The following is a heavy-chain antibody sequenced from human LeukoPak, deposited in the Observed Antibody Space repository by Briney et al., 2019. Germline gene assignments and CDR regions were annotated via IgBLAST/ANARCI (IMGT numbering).Heavy chain of an antibody. J-gene: IGHJ4*02. CDR1: GYTFTSYG. V-gene: IGHV1-18*01. D-gene: IGHD3-10*01. CDR2: ISAYNGNT. Sequence: ASVTVSCTATGYTFTSYGISWVRQAPGQGLEWMGWISAYNGNTNYAQKLQGRVTMTTDTSTGTAYMELRSLRSDDTAVYYCARDSDYFDYWGQGTLVTVSS. CDR3: ARDSDYFDY.